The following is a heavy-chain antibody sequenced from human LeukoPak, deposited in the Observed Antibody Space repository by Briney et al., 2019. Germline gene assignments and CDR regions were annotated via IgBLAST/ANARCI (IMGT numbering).Heavy chain of an antibody. V-gene: IGHV1-8*01. D-gene: IGHD3-9*01. CDR3: ARGGVLRYFDSSPVFDY. CDR2: MNPNSGNT. CDR1: GYTFTSYD. J-gene: IGHJ4*02. Sequence: GASVKVSCKASGYTFTSYDINWVRQATGQGLEWMGWMNPNSGNTGYAQKFQGWVTMTRDTSISTAYMELSRLRSDDTAVYYCARGGVLRYFDSSPVFDYWGQGTLVTVSS.